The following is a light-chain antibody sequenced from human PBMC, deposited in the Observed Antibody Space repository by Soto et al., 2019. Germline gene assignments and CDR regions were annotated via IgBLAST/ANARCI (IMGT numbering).Light chain of an antibody. CDR2: DAS. Sequence: DVQMTQSPSSLSASVGDSVSITCRASQGLSTSLAWFQQKPGKPPRFLIYDASRFQTGVPSRFSGSGSGTHFTLTITNLQPEDFTTYYCHHYTYYPFTFGGGTRV. V-gene: IGKV1-16*01. J-gene: IGKJ4*01. CDR3: HHYTYYPFT. CDR1: QGLSTS.